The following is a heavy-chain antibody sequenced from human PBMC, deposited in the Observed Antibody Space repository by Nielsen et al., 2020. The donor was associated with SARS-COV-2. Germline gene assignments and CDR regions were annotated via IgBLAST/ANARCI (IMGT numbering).Heavy chain of an antibody. Sequence: WVRQAPGQGLEWMGWMNPNSSNTGYAQKFQGRVTMTRNTSISTAYMELSSLRSEDTAVYYCARGKGGGRTFGWYYDFWSGYSLPETETYYYYYGMDVWGQGTTVTVSS. V-gene: IGHV1-8*01. CDR3: ARGKGGGRTFGWYYDFWSGYSLPETETYYYYYGMDV. CDR2: MNPNSSNT. J-gene: IGHJ6*02. D-gene: IGHD3-3*01.